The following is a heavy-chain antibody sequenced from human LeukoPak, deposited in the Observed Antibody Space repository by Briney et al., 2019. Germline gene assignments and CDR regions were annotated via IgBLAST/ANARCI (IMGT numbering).Heavy chain of an antibody. V-gene: IGHV3-23*01. Sequence: GGSLRLSCAASGFTFSSYAMSWVRQAPGKGLEWVSAISGSGGSTYYADSVKGRFTISRDNSKNTLYLQMNSLRAEDTAVYYCAKLMYDYGDLRNWFAPWGQGTLVTVSS. CDR3: AKLMYDYGDLRNWFAP. D-gene: IGHD4-17*01. J-gene: IGHJ5*02. CDR1: GFTFSSYA. CDR2: ISGSGGST.